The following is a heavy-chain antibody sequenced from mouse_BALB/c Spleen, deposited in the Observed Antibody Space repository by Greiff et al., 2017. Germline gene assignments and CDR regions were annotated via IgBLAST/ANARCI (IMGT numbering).Heavy chain of an antibody. CDR3: ARGCYAAY. CDR1: GYTFTSYW. Sequence: QVQLQQPGAELVKPGASVKLSCKASGYTFTSYWMHWVKQRPGQGLEWIGEINPSNGRTNYNEKFKSKATLTVDKSSSTAYMQLSSLTSEDSAVYYCARGCYAAYWGQGTLVTVSA. V-gene: IGHV1S81*02. CDR2: INPSNGRT. D-gene: IGHD6-5*01. J-gene: IGHJ3*01.